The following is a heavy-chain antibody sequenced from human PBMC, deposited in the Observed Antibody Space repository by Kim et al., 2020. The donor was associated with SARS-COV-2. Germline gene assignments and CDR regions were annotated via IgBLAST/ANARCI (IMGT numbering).Heavy chain of an antibody. CDR1: GGSISSSSYY. Sequence: SETLSLTCTVSGGSISSSSYYWGWIRQPPGKGLEWIGSIYYSGSTYYNPSLKSRVTISVDTSKNQFSLKLSSVTAADTAVYYCARRHSSSSENGGGVDYYYYMDVWGKGTTVTVSS. CDR2: IYYSGST. D-gene: IGHD6-6*01. V-gene: IGHV4-39*01. CDR3: ARRHSSSSENGGGVDYYYYMDV. J-gene: IGHJ6*03.